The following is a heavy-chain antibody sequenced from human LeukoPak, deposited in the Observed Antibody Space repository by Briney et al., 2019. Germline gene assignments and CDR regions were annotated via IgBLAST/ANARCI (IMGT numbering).Heavy chain of an antibody. CDR2: ISSSRSEI. D-gene: IGHD2-2*01. CDR1: GFTFSSYR. J-gene: IGHJ4*02. V-gene: IGHV3-21*01. CDR3: ARVPAAEFDY. Sequence: GGSLRLSCAASGFTFSSYRMNWVRQAPGKGREWVSSISSSRSEIYYADSVKGRFTISRDNAKSSLYLQMHSLRAEDTAVYYCARVPAAEFDYWGQGTLVTVSS.